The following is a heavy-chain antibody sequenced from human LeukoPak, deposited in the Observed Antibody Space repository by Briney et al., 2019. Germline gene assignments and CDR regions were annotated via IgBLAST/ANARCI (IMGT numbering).Heavy chain of an antibody. J-gene: IGHJ6*02. V-gene: IGHV3-7*01. D-gene: IGHD2-2*01. CDR1: AFIFSGHW. CDR3: ARDIRDPAAPSYYYYYGMDV. CDR2: IKEDGSER. Sequence: GGSLRLSCEGSAFIFSGHWMNWVRQTPGKGLEWVASIKEDGSERQYVDSVKGRFSISRDNTKGSLFLQLNSLRAEDTAVYYCARDIRDPAAPSYYYYYGMDVWGQGTTVTVSS.